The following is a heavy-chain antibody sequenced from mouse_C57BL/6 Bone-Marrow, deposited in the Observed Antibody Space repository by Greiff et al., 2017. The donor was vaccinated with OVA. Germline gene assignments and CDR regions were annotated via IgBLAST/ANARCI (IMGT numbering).Heavy chain of an antibody. CDR2: IYPGNSDT. D-gene: IGHD1-1*01. J-gene: IGHJ3*01. CDR1: GYTFTSYW. Sequence: VQLQQSGTVLARPGASVKMSCKTSGYTFTSYWMHWVKQRPGQGLEWIGAIYPGNSDTSYNQKFKGKAKLTAVTSASTAYMELSSLTNEDSAVYYCTRSTTVVATDAYWGQGTLVTVSA. V-gene: IGHV1-5*01. CDR3: TRSTTVVATDAY.